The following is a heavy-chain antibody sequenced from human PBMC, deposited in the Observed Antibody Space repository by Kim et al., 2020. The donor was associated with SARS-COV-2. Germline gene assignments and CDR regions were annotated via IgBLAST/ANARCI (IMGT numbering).Heavy chain of an antibody. V-gene: IGHV3-11*04. Sequence: SVKGRFTTSADTAKNSLYLQMNSLRAEDTAVYYCARLGYSSGWYRDWFDPWGQGTLVTVSS. D-gene: IGHD6-19*01. CDR3: ARLGYSSGWYRDWFDP. J-gene: IGHJ5*02.